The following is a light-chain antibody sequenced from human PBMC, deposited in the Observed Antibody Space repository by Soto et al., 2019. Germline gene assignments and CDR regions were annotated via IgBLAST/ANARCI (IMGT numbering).Light chain of an antibody. Sequence: EIVLTQSPGTLSLSPGERATVSCRASQSVSSTYLAWYQQKPGQAPRLLVYGASSRSTGIPDRFSGSRSGTDFTLNISRLEPEDFAVHHSQLYRRSAPITLG. CDR1: QSVSSTY. V-gene: IGKV3-20*01. J-gene: IGKJ5*01. CDR3: QLYRRSAPIT. CDR2: GAS.